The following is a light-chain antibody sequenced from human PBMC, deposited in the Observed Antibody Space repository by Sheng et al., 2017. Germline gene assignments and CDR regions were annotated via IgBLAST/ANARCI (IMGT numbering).Light chain of an antibody. CDR2: ANT. V-gene: IGLV1-40*01. J-gene: IGLJ3*02. CDR3: QSYDSSLSGWV. Sequence: QSLLTQPPSVSGAPGQNITISCTGTTSNLGAGFDVQWYQQFPGTAPKLLIYANTKRPSGVPDRFSGSKSGTSASLAITGLQAEDEADYHCQSYDSSLSGWVFGGGTKLTVL. CDR1: TSNLGAGFD.